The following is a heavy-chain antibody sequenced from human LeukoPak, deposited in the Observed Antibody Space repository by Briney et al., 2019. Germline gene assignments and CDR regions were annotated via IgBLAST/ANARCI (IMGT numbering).Heavy chain of an antibody. CDR2: ISSRSSTI. J-gene: IGHJ4*02. D-gene: IGHD5-18*01. Sequence: PGGSLRLSCAVSGFTLSSYNMKWGRQAPGKGLEWVSYISSRSSTIYYADSVKGRFTISRDNAKNSLYLQMNSLRAEDTAVYYCARLDTAMVPYWGQGTLVTVSS. CDR3: ARLDTAMVPY. V-gene: IGHV3-48*01. CDR1: GFTLSSYN.